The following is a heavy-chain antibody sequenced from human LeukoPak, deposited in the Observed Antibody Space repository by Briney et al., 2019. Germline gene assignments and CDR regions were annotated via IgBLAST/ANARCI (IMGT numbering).Heavy chain of an antibody. CDR1: GGSTSSYY. Sequence: SETLSLTCTVSGGSTSSYYWSWIRQPPGKGLEWIGYIYTSGSTNYNPSLKSRVTISVDTSKNQFSLKLSSVTAADTTVYYCARLDSSGWYFDYWGQGTLVTVSS. D-gene: IGHD6-19*01. CDR2: IYTSGST. J-gene: IGHJ4*02. CDR3: ARLDSSGWYFDY. V-gene: IGHV4-4*09.